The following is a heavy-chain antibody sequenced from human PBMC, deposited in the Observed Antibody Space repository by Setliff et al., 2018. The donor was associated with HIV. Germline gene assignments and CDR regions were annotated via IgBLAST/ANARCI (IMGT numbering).Heavy chain of an antibody. J-gene: IGHJ1*01. CDR2: INSDGSDT. V-gene: IGHV3-74*01. D-gene: IGHD6-13*01. CDR1: GFTFSAHG. CDR3: ARDSSSWSWAEYFQF. Sequence: GGSLRLSCAASGFTFSAHGMHWVRQAPGKGLVWVSRINSDGSDTRYADSVKGRFTISRDNAKNSLSLQMNSLRAEDTAVYYCARDSSSWSWAEYFQFWGQGTPVTVSS.